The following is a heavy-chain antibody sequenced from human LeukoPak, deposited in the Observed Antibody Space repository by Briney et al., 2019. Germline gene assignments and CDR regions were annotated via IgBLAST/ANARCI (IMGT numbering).Heavy chain of an antibody. CDR2: IYYSGST. D-gene: IGHD5-12*01. V-gene: IGHV4-39*07. CDR1: GGSISSSSYY. J-gene: IGHJ4*02. Sequence: SETLSLTCTVSGGSISSSSYYWGWIRQPPGKGLEWIGSIYYSGSTYYNPSLKSRVTISVDTSKNQFSLKLSSVTAADTAVYYCARRGLSGYPHDYWGQGTLVTVSS. CDR3: ARRGLSGYPHDY.